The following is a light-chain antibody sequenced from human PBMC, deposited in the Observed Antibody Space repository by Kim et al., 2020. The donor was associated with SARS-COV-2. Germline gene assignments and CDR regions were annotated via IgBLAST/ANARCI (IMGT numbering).Light chain of an antibody. Sequence: ASVGDRVTITCRASQSISSYLNWYQQKPGKAPKVLISAASSLQSGVPSRFSGRGSGTDFTLTISSLQPEDFATYYCQQSYSTPFTFGPGTKVDIK. V-gene: IGKV1-39*01. CDR3: QQSYSTPFT. CDR2: AAS. CDR1: QSISSY. J-gene: IGKJ3*01.